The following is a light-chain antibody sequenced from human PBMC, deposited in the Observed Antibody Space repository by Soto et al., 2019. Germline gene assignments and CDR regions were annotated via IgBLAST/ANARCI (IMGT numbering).Light chain of an antibody. Sequence: DIQMTQSPSTLSASVGDRVTITCRASQSISSWLAWYQQKPGKAPKLLIYKASSLESGVPSRFSGSGSWTQFTLTISSLQPDDFATYYYQQYNSYPWTFGQGTKVEIK. CDR1: QSISSW. CDR2: KAS. V-gene: IGKV1-5*03. J-gene: IGKJ1*01. CDR3: QQYNSYPWT.